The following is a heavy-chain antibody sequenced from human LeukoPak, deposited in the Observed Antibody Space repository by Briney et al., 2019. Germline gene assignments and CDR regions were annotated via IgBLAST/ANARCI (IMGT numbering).Heavy chain of an antibody. CDR2: IKTDGRST. CDR1: GGSISSSNW. J-gene: IGHJ3*02. Sequence: ETLSLTCAVSGGSISSSNWWSWVRQAPGKGPVWVSLIKTDGRSTSYADSVKGRFTISRDNAKNTLYLQMNSLRAEDTAVYYCARATNDAFDIWGQGTMVTVSS. V-gene: IGHV3-74*01. CDR3: ARATNDAFDI. D-gene: IGHD1-1*01.